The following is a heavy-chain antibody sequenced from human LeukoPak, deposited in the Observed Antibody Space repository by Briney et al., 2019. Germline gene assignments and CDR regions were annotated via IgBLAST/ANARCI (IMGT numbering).Heavy chain of an antibody. CDR1: GGSTSSYY. CDR2: IYYSGST. V-gene: IGHV4-59*08. D-gene: IGHD6-13*01. J-gene: IGHJ4*02. Sequence: PSETLSLTCTVSGGSTSSYYWSWIRQPPGKGLEWIGYIYYSGSTNYNPSLKSRVTISVDTSKKQFSLRLSSVTAADTAFYYCARLVSSSLDYWGQGTLVTVSS. CDR3: ARLVSSSLDY.